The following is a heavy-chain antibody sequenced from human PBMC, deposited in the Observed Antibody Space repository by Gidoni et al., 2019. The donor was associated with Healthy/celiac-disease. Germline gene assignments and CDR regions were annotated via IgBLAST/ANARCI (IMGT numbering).Heavy chain of an antibody. CDR2: ISSSSSYI. V-gene: IGHV3-21*01. CDR3: AREPMEFYGDRLLYYGMDV. CDR1: GFTFSSYS. Sequence: EVQLVESGGGLVKPGGSLRLSCAASGFTFSSYSMNWVRQAPGKGLEWVSSISSSSSYIYYADSVKGRFTISRDNAKNSLYLQMNSLRAEDTAVYYCAREPMEFYGDRLLYYGMDVWGQGTTVTVSS. D-gene: IGHD4-17*01. J-gene: IGHJ6*02.